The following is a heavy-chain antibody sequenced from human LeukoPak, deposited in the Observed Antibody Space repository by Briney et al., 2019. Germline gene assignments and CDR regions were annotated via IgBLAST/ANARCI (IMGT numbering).Heavy chain of an antibody. J-gene: IGHJ4*02. D-gene: IGHD3-10*01. Sequence: PGGSLRLSCAASGFTFSSYAMSWVRQAPGKGLEWVSAISGSGGSTYYADSVKGRFTISRDNSKNTLYLQMNSLKTEDTAVYYCTKDHGSGSYYFDYWGQGTLVTVSS. V-gene: IGHV3-23*01. CDR2: ISGSGGST. CDR1: GFTFSSYA. CDR3: TKDHGSGSYYFDY.